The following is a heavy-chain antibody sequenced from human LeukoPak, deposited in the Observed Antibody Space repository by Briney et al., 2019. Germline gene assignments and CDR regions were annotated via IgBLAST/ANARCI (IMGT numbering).Heavy chain of an antibody. D-gene: IGHD3-9*01. V-gene: IGHV3-7*01. CDR2: IREDGTDK. Sequence: GGSLRLSCAASGFAFSSHWMSWVRQAPGGGLEWVANIREDGTDKYYGYSVEGRFTISRDNAKNSLYLQMNSLRAEDTAVYYCARDQHYDILTGYTGWYFDLWGRGTLVTVPS. CDR3: ARDQHYDILTGYTGWYFDL. J-gene: IGHJ2*01. CDR1: GFAFSSHW.